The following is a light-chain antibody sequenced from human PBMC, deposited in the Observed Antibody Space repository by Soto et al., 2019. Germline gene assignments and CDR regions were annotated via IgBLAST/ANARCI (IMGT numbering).Light chain of an antibody. V-gene: IGKV3-20*01. CDR2: GVS. Sequence: EIVLTQSPGTLSLSPGERVTLSCRASQTVHSNYLAWFQQKPGQAPRLLIYGVSTRATGIPDRFSGFGSGTDFTLTITRLEPEDFAVYYCQQYDSSPRTFGQGTKVEIK. CDR3: QQYDSSPRT. CDR1: QTVHSNY. J-gene: IGKJ1*01.